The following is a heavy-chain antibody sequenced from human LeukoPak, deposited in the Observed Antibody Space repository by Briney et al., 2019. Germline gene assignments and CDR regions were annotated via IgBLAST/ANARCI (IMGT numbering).Heavy chain of an antibody. CDR1: GGSISTYY. CDR3: ARHGSSSSPFWF. J-gene: IGHJ4*02. D-gene: IGHD6-13*01. CDR2: ILYSGST. V-gene: IGHV4-59*08. Sequence: PSETLSLTCTVSGGSISTYYWSWIRQPPGKGLEWIGYILYSGSTIYNPSLKSRVTISVDTSKNQLSLQLTSVSAADTAVYYCARHGSSSSPFWFWGQGILVTVSS.